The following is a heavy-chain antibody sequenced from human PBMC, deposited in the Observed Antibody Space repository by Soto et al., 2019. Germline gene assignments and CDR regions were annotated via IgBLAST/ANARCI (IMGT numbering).Heavy chain of an antibody. V-gene: IGHV1-69*13. Sequence: ASVKVSCKASGGSFRNDAISWVRQAPGQGLEWMGDITPAFGTANYAQNLQGRITITADDSTSTVYMELSSLRFEDTAVYYCARGATIFGVAAYAYYEMEVWGQGTTVTVSS. J-gene: IGHJ6*02. CDR1: GGSFRNDA. CDR2: ITPAFGTA. D-gene: IGHD3-3*01. CDR3: ARGATIFGVAAYAYYEMEV.